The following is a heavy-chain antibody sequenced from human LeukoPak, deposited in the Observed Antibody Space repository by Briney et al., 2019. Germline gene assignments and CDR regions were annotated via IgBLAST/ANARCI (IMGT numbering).Heavy chain of an antibody. CDR1: GFSVSSNY. CDR3: AKSPKTGFLCDY. Sequence: GGSLRLSCAASGFSVSSNYVNWVRQAPGKGLEWVSVIYGGVNTVYADSVKGRFTISRDDSKNTLYLQMNSLRAEDTAVYYCAKSPKTGFLCDYWGQGTLVTVSS. J-gene: IGHJ4*02. CDR2: IYGGVNT. D-gene: IGHD1-1*01. V-gene: IGHV3-66*01.